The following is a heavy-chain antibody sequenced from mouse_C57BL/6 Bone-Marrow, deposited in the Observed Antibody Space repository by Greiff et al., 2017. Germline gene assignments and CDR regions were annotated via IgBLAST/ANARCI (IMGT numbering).Heavy chain of an antibody. V-gene: IGHV1-61*01. CDR2: IYPSDSET. D-gene: IGHD4-1*01. J-gene: IGHJ2*01. Sequence: QVQLKQSGAELVRPGSSVKLSCKASGYTFTSYWMDWVKQRPGQGLEWIGNIYPSDSETHYNQKFKDKATLTVDKSSSTAYMQLSSLTSEDSAVYYCARYWDGGDYWGQGTTLTVSS. CDR3: ARYWDGGDY. CDR1: GYTFTSYW.